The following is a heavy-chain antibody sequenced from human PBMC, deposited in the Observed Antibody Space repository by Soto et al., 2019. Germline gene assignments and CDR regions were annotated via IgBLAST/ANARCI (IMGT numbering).Heavy chain of an antibody. V-gene: IGHV3-33*01. J-gene: IGHJ6*02. CDR2: IWYDGSNK. CDR1: GFTFSSYG. D-gene: IGHD6-13*01. Sequence: QVQLVESGGGVVQPGRSLRLSCAASGFTFSSYGMHWVRQAPGKGLEWVAVIWYDGSNKYYADSVKGRFTISRDNSKNTLYLQMNSLRAEDTAVYYCARVILIADEPYYYYYGMDVWGQGTTVTVSS. CDR3: ARVILIADEPYYYYYGMDV.